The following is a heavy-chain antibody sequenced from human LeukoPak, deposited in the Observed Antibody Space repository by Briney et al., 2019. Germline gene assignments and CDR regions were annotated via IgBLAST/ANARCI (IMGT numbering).Heavy chain of an antibody. CDR3: ARESVGYCSGGSCPYYFDY. J-gene: IGHJ4*02. D-gene: IGHD2-15*01. CDR2: IYSSGNT. V-gene: IGHV4-4*07. CDR1: GGSISSNY. Sequence: SETLSLTCTVSGGSISSNYWSWVRQPAGKGLEWIGRIYSSGNTNYNPSLKSRVTMSVDTSRNQFSLKLRSVTAADTAVYYCARESVGYCSGGSCPYYFDYWGQGTLVTVSS.